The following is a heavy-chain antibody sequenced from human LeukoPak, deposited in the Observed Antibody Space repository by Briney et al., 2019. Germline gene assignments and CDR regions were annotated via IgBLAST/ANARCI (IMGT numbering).Heavy chain of an antibody. CDR2: IIPIFGTA. CDR3: ARVWDDYGDY. J-gene: IGHJ4*02. Sequence: ASVKVSCKASGGTFSSYAINWVRQAPGQGLEWMGGIIPIFGTANYAQKFQGRVTITADKSTSTAYMELSSLRSEDTAVCYCARVWDDYGDYWGQGTLVTVSS. D-gene: IGHD3-16*01. CDR1: GGTFSSYA. V-gene: IGHV1-69*06.